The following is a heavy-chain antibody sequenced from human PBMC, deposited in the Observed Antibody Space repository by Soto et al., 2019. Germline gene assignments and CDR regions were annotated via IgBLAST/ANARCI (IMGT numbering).Heavy chain of an antibody. J-gene: IGHJ3*02. CDR2: ISWNSGSI. CDR3: AKDNGDRYCSGGSCSLLHAFDI. D-gene: IGHD2-15*01. CDR1: GFTFDDYA. Sequence: EVQLVESGGGLVQPGRSLRLSCAASGFTFDDYAMHWVRQAPGKGLEWVSGISWNSGSIGYADSVKGRFNISRDNAKNSLYLQMNSLRAEDTALYYCAKDNGDRYCSGGSCSLLHAFDIWGQGTMVTVSS. V-gene: IGHV3-9*01.